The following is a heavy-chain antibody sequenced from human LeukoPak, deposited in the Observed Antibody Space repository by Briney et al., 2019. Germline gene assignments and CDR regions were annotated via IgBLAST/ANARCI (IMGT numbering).Heavy chain of an antibody. D-gene: IGHD6-19*01. CDR2: IYHSGIT. J-gene: IGHJ3*02. CDR3: ATSTASGFDI. V-gene: IGHV4-4*02. CDR1: GGSISSSNW. Sequence: SETLSLTCAVSGGSISSSNWCSWVRQPPGKGLEWMGEIYHSGITNYNPSLNSRATISVDKSKHHFSLKLSSVTAADTAVYYCATSTASGFDIWGQGTMVTVSS.